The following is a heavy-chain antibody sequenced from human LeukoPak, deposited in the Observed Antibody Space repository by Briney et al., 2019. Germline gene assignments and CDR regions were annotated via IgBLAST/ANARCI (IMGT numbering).Heavy chain of an antibody. V-gene: IGHV3-7*03. Sequence: GGSLRLSCAASGFIFSSYWMNWIRQTPGKGLEWVASIKQDGSEKYYVDAVQGRFTISRDNAKNSLYLQMDSLRAEDTAVYYCARDGPAAGLYFDYWGQGMLVTVSS. D-gene: IGHD6-13*01. CDR1: GFIFSSYW. CDR2: IKQDGSEK. J-gene: IGHJ4*02. CDR3: ARDGPAAGLYFDY.